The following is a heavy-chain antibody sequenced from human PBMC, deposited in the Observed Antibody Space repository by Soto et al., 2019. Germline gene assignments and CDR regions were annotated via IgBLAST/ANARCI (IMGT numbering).Heavy chain of an antibody. J-gene: IGHJ6*02. CDR3: ARDRDDFYGMDV. V-gene: IGHV3-21*01. CDR2: ISSSSSYI. CDR1: GFTFSSYS. D-gene: IGHD3-10*01. Sequence: GSLRLSCAASGFTFSSYSMNWVRQAPGKGLEWVSSISSSSSYIYYADSVKGRFTISRDNAKNSLYLQMNSLRAEDTAVYYCARDRDDFYGMDVWGQGTTVTVSS.